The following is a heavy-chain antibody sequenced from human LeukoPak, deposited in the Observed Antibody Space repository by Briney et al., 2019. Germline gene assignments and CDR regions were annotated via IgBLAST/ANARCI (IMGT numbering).Heavy chain of an antibody. CDR3: ARVDTAMVTEYYMDV. V-gene: IGHV4-59*11. D-gene: IGHD5-18*01. Sequence: PETLSLTCTVSGGSISSHYWSWIRQPPGKGPEWIGYIYYSGSTNYNPSLKSRVTISVDTSKNQFSLKLSSVTAADTAVYYCARVDTAMVTEYYMDVWGKGTTVTVSS. J-gene: IGHJ6*03. CDR2: IYYSGST. CDR1: GGSISSHY.